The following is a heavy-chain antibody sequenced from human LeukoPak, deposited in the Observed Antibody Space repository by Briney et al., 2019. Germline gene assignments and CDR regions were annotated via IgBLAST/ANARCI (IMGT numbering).Heavy chain of an antibody. Sequence: GGSLRLSCAASGFTFSTNAMNWVRQAPGKGLEWVSFISSTAACIYFADSVKGRFTISRDNAKNSLYLQMSNLRAEDTAVYFCARGGGLDVWGQGATVTVSS. CDR2: ISSTAACI. V-gene: IGHV3-21*04. CDR1: GFTFSTNA. CDR3: ARGGGLDV. D-gene: IGHD3-16*01. J-gene: IGHJ6*02.